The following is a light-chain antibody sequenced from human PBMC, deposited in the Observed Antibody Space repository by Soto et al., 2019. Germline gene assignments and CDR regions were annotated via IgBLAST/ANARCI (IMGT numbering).Light chain of an antibody. CDR1: SSDVGHFNS. J-gene: IGLJ3*02. CDR3: TSYAASSTLL. Sequence: QSALTQPASVSGSPGQSITISCTGTSSDVGHFNSVPWYQQHPGKAPKLVIFDLSDRPSEVSDRFSGSRSGNTASLTISGLQTEDEADYYCTSYAASSTLLFGGGTKVTVL. CDR2: DLS. V-gene: IGLV2-14*03.